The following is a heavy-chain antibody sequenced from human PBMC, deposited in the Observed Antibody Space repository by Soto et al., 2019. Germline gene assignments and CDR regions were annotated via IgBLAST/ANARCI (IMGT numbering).Heavy chain of an antibody. V-gene: IGHV4-59*02. J-gene: IGHJ3*02. Sequence: PSETLSLTCTFSGGSVSSYYWSWIRQPPGKVLEWIGYIYYSGSTNYNPSLKSRVTISVDTSKNRFSLKLSSVTAADTAVYYCARRYGYAFDIWGQGTMVTVSS. D-gene: IGHD4-17*01. CDR3: ARRYGYAFDI. CDR1: GGSVSSYY. CDR2: IYYSGST.